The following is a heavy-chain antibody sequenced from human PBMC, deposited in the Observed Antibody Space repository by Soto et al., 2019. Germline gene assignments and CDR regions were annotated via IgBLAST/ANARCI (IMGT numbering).Heavy chain of an antibody. Sequence: PGGSLRLSCAASGFTFSSYGMHWVRQAPGKGLEWVAVIWYDGSNKYYADSVKGRFTISRDNSKNTLYLQMNSLRAEDTAVYYCASDRAVFGEDYYYGMNVWGQGTTVIVSS. J-gene: IGHJ6*01. CDR3: ASDRAVFGEDYYYGMNV. CDR1: GFTFSSYG. CDR2: IWYDGSNK. V-gene: IGHV3-33*01. D-gene: IGHD3-10*02.